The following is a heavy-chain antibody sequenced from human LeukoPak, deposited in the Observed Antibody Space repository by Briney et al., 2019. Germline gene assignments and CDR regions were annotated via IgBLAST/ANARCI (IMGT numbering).Heavy chain of an antibody. Sequence: GASVKVSCKASGYTFTGYYMHWVRQAPGQGLEWVGWINPNSGGTNYAQKLQGRVTMTRDTSISTAYMELSRLRSDDTAVYYCARIMTTVTRGWFDPWGQGTLVTVSS. J-gene: IGHJ5*02. CDR1: GYTFTGYY. V-gene: IGHV1-2*02. CDR3: ARIMTTVTRGWFDP. CDR2: INPNSGGT. D-gene: IGHD4-17*01.